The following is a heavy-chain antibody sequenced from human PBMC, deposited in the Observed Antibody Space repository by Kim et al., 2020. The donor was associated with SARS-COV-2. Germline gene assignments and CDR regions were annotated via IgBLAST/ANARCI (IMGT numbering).Heavy chain of an antibody. CDR3: ARAQYQLLGSDY. V-gene: IGHV3-21*04. Sequence: GGSLRLSCAASGFTFSSYSMNWVRQAPGKGLEWVSSISSSSSYIYYADSVKGRFTISRDNAKNSLYLQMNSLRAEDTAVYYCARAQYQLLGSDYWGQGTLVTVSS. D-gene: IGHD2-2*01. J-gene: IGHJ4*02. CDR1: GFTFSSYS. CDR2: ISSSSSYI.